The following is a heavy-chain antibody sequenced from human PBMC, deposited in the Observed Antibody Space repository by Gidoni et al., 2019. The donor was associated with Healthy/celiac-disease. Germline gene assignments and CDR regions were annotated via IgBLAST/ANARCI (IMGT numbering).Heavy chain of an antibody. D-gene: IGHD6-6*01. CDR2: INHSGST. Sequence: GLEWIGEINHSGSTNYNPSLKSRVTISVDTSKNQFSLKLSSVTAADTAVYYCARGSIAAIKRPFDYWGQGTLVTVSS. V-gene: IGHV4-34*01. CDR3: ARGSIAAIKRPFDY. J-gene: IGHJ4*02.